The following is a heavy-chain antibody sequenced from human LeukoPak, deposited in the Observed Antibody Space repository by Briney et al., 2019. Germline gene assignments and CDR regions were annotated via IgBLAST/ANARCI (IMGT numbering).Heavy chain of an antibody. V-gene: IGHV1-18*01. CDR3: ARGRVDYYGSSGNWFDP. CDR1: GYTFRSYG. CDR2: ISANNGNT. J-gene: IGHJ5*02. D-gene: IGHD3-22*01. Sequence: ASVKVSCKGSGYTFRSYGITWVRQAPGQGLEWMGWISANNGNTNYAQKFQGRVTMTTDTSTTTAYMELRSLRSDDTAVYYCARGRVDYYGSSGNWFDPWGQGALVTVSS.